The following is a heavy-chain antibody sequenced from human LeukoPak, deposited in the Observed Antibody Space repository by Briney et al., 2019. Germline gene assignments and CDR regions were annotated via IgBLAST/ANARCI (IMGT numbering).Heavy chain of an antibody. Sequence: GGSLRLSCAASGFTFSSYGMHWVRQAPGKGLEWVAVVSYDGSNKYYADSVKGRFTISRDNSKNTLYLQMNSLRAEDTAVYYCAKADYASYGMDVWGQGTTVTVSS. J-gene: IGHJ6*02. V-gene: IGHV3-30*18. D-gene: IGHD3-16*01. CDR2: VSYDGSNK. CDR1: GFTFSSYG. CDR3: AKADYASYGMDV.